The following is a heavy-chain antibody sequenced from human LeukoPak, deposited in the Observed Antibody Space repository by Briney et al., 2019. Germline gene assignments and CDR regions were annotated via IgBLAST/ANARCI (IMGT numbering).Heavy chain of an antibody. D-gene: IGHD3-16*02. Sequence: SETLPLTCAVYGGSFSGYYWSWIRQPPGKGLEWIGEINHSGSTNYNPSLKSRVTISVDTSKNQFSLKLSSVTAADTAVYYCARGSPYDYVWGSYRPWYFDYWGQGTLVTVSS. J-gene: IGHJ4*02. CDR2: INHSGST. CDR3: ARGSPYDYVWGSYRPWYFDY. V-gene: IGHV4-34*01. CDR1: GGSFSGYY.